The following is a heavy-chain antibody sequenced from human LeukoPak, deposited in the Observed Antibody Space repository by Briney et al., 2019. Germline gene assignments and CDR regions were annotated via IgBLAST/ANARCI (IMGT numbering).Heavy chain of an antibody. Sequence: EFGPTLVKPTQTLTLTCTFSGFSLTTSGVGVGWIRQPPGKALEWLALIYWDDEKRYSPSLKSRLTITKDTSKNQVVLTMTNMDPVDTATYCCARRGGGGCFDYWGQGTLVTVSS. D-gene: IGHD6-19*01. CDR3: ARRGGGGCFDY. CDR1: GFSLTTSGVG. CDR2: IYWDDEK. J-gene: IGHJ4*02. V-gene: IGHV2-5*02.